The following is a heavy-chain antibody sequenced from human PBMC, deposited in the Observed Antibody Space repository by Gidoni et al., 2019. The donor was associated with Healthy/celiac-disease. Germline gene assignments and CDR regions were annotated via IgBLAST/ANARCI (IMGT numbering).Heavy chain of an antibody. V-gene: IGHV3-30-3*01. CDR1: GFTFSSYA. D-gene: IGHD5-12*01. J-gene: IGHJ4*02. CDR3: ARDPSLRWLRSFFDY. Sequence: QVQLVESGEGVVQPGRSLRLSCAPSGFTFSSYAMTWVRQAPGNGLEWVAVISYDGSNKYYADSVKGRFTISRDNSKNTLYLQMNSLRAEDTAVYYCARDPSLRWLRSFFDYWGQGTLVTVSS. CDR2: ISYDGSNK.